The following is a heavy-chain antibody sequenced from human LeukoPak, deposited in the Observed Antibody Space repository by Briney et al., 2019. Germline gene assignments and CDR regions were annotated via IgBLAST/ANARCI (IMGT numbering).Heavy chain of an antibody. CDR1: GRSFSGYY. V-gene: IGHV4-34*01. CDR3: ARAFADTFDI. CDR2: INHSGST. Sequence: SETLSLTCAVYGRSFSGYYWSWIRQPPGKGLEWIGEINHSGSTNYNPSLKSRVTISVDTSKNQFSLKVSSVTAADTAVYYCARAFADTFDIWGQGTMVTVSS. J-gene: IGHJ3*02.